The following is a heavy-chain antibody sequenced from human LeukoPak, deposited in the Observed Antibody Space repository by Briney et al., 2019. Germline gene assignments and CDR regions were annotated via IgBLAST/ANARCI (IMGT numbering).Heavy chain of an antibody. J-gene: IGHJ3*02. V-gene: IGHV3-23*01. CDR1: GFTFSSFA. CDR3: AKGFYDNSASGVFDI. CDR2: TSASGAST. Sequence: PGGSLRLSCAASGFTFSSFATSWVRQAPGKGLEWVSGTSASGASTYYADSVKGRFTISRDNSKNTLYLQMNSLRAEDTAVYYCAKGFYDNSASGVFDIWGQGTMVTVSS. D-gene: IGHD3-22*01.